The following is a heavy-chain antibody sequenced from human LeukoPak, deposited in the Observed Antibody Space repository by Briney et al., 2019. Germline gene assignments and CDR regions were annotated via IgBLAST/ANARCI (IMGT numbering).Heavy chain of an antibody. J-gene: IGHJ6*03. Sequence: GGSLRLSCAASGFTFDDYGMSWVRQAPGKELEWVSGINWNGGSTGYADSVKGRFTISRDNAKNSLYLQMNSLRAEDTALYHCARGLLSYYYMDVWGKGTTVTVSS. CDR2: INWNGGST. CDR1: GFTFDDYG. V-gene: IGHV3-20*01. CDR3: ARGLLSYYYMDV.